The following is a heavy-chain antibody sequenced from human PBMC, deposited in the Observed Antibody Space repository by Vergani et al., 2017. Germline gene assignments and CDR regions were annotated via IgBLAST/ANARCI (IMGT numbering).Heavy chain of an antibody. J-gene: IGHJ4*02. V-gene: IGHV3-21*01. D-gene: IGHD5-18*01. CDR3: ARSVDTAMVPPL. CDR1: GFTFSSYS. CDR2: ISSSSSYI. Sequence: EVQLVESGGGLVKPGGSLRLSCAASGFTFSSYSMNWVRQAPGKGLEWVSSISSSSSYIYYADSVKGRFTISRVNAKNSLYLQMNSLRAEDTAVYYCARSVDTAMVPPLWGQGTLVTVSS.